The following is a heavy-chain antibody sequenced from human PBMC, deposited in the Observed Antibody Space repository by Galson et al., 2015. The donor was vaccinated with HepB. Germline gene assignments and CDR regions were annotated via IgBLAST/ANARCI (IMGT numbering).Heavy chain of an antibody. V-gene: IGHV1-8*01. CDR1: GSTFTSYD. Sequence: SVKVSCKASGSTFTSYDINWVRQATGQGLEWMGWMNPNSGNTGYAQKFQGRVTMTRNTSISTAYMDLSSLRSEDTAVYYCARGPWRGGDTMVRGVPSYYYYGMDVWGQGTTVTVSS. D-gene: IGHD3-10*01. CDR3: ARGPWRGGDTMVRGVPSYYYYGMDV. J-gene: IGHJ6*02. CDR2: MNPNSGNT.